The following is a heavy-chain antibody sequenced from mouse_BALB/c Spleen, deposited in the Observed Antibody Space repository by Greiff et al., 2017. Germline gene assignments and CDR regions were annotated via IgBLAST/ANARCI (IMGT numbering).Heavy chain of an antibody. D-gene: IGHD3-1*01. CDR3: ARYSSGYVFAY. V-gene: IGHV3-2*02. CDR1: GYSITSDYA. Sequence: VQLKESGPGLVKPSQSLSLTCTVTGYSITSDYAWNWIRQFPGNKLEWMGYISYSGSTSYNPSLKSRISITRDTSKNQFFLQLNSVTTEDTATYYCARYSSGYVFAYWGQGTLVTVSA. CDR2: ISYSGST. J-gene: IGHJ3*01.